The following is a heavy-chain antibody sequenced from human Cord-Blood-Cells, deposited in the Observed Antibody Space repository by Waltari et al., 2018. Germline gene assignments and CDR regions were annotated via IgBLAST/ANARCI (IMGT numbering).Heavy chain of an antibody. CDR3: ARDTPRSSWYAFDI. CDR1: GGSISSHY. D-gene: IGHD6-13*01. Sequence: QVQPQASGPGLVKPSETLSLTCTVSGGSISSHYWSWIRQPPGKGLEWIGYIYYSGSTNYNPSLKSRVTISVDTSKNQFSLKLSSVTAADTAVYYCARDTPRSSWYAFDIWGQGTMVTVSS. CDR2: IYYSGST. J-gene: IGHJ3*02. V-gene: IGHV4-59*11.